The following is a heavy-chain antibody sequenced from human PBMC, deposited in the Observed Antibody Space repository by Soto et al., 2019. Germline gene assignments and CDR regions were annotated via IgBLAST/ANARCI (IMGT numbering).Heavy chain of an antibody. V-gene: IGHV4-39*01. D-gene: IGHD6-19*01. CDR3: ARHGVVAVAGYIDY. CDR2: IYYSGST. Sequence: QLQLQESGPGLVKPSETLSLTCTVSGGSISSSSYYWGWIRQPPGKGLEWIGSIYYSGSTYYNPSLKSRVNLAVDTSKNPCALKLSSVTAADTAVYYCARHGVVAVAGYIDYWGQGTLVTVSS. CDR1: GGSISSSSYY. J-gene: IGHJ4*02.